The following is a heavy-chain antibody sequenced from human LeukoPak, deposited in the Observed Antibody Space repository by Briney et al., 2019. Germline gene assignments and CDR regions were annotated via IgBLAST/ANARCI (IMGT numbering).Heavy chain of an antibody. CDR3: ARGDYGDYVVNWFDP. Sequence: ASVEVSCKASGYTFTSYDINWVRQAPGQGLEWMGWMNPNSGNTDYAQKFQGRVTMTRNTSISTAYMELSSLRSEDTAVYYCARGDYGDYVVNWFDPWGQGTLVTVSS. CDR1: GYTFTSYD. V-gene: IGHV1-8*01. J-gene: IGHJ5*02. CDR2: MNPNSGNT. D-gene: IGHD4-17*01.